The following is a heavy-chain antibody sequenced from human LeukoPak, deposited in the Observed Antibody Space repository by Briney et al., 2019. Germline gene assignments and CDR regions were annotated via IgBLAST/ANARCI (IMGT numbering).Heavy chain of an antibody. Sequence: ASVKVSCKASGYTFTGYYMHWVRQAPGQGLEWMGWINPNSGGTNYAQKFQGRVTMTRDTSISTAYMELSSLRSEDTAVYYCANYFGSGSQNYFDSWGQGTLVTVSS. CDR2: INPNSGGT. D-gene: IGHD3-10*01. V-gene: IGHV1-2*02. J-gene: IGHJ4*02. CDR1: GYTFTGYY. CDR3: ANYFGSGSQNYFDS.